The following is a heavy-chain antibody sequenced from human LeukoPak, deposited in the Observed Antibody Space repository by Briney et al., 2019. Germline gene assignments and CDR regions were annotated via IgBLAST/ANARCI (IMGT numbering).Heavy chain of an antibody. D-gene: IGHD3-10*01. Sequence: ASVKVSCKASEYTFTGYYMHWVRQAPGQGLEWMGWINPNSGGTNYAQKFQGRVTMTRDTSISTAYMELSRLRSDDTAVYYCARAQVLLWFGELLPYNWFDPWGQGTLVTVSS. J-gene: IGHJ5*02. CDR2: INPNSGGT. CDR3: ARAQVLLWFGELLPYNWFDP. CDR1: EYTFTGYY. V-gene: IGHV1-2*02.